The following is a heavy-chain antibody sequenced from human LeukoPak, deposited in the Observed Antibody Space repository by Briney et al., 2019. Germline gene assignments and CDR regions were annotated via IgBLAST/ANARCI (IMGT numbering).Heavy chain of an antibody. CDR1: GGSISSHY. J-gene: IGHJ4*02. Sequence: PSETLSLTCTVSGGSISSHYWSRIRQPPGKGLEWIGYIYYSGSTNYNPSLKSRVTISVDTSKNQFSLKLSSVTAADTAVYYCARSYYDSSGYFAGRISFDYWGQGTLVTVSS. CDR2: IYYSGST. CDR3: ARSYYDSSGYFAGRISFDY. V-gene: IGHV4-59*11. D-gene: IGHD3-22*01.